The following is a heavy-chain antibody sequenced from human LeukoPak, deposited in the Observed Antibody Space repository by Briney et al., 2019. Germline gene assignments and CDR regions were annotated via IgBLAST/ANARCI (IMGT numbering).Heavy chain of an antibody. Sequence: GGSLRLSCAGSGFTFSDYCMTWIRQTPGKGLEWVSYSSSSGSTISYADSVKGRFTISRDNAKNSLYLQMNSLRAEDTAVYYCAIGRRPYYAYDAFDMWGQGTMVTVSS. J-gene: IGHJ3*02. CDR3: AIGRRPYYAYDAFDM. D-gene: IGHD1-26*01. V-gene: IGHV3-11*01. CDR1: GFTFSDYC. CDR2: SSSSGSTI.